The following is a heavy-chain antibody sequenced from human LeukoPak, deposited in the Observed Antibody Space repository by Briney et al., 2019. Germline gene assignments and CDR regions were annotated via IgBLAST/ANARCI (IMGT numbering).Heavy chain of an antibody. CDR2: IRYDGSDK. V-gene: IGHV3-30*02. D-gene: IGHD3-9*01. CDR3: ATRPRYFDPRVFDY. J-gene: IGHJ4*02. CDR1: GITFSRSD. Sequence: GGSLRLSCAASGITFSRSDMHWLRQAPGKGLEWVAFIRYDGSDKYYGNSVKGRFTISRDNSKNTLYLQMNSLRAEDTAVYYCATRPRYFDPRVFDYWGQGTLVTVSS.